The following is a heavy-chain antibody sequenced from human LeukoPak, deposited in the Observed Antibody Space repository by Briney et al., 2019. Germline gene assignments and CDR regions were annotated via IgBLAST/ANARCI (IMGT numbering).Heavy chain of an antibody. CDR2: IYSGCST. J-gene: IGHJ4*02. CDR3: AKGYCSSTSCLKTD. CDR1: GFTVSSNY. D-gene: IGHD2-2*01. Sequence: GGSLRLSCAASGFTVSSNYMSWVRQAPGKGLEWVSVIYSGCSTYYADSVKGRFTISRDNSKNTLYLQMNSLRAEDTAVYYCAKGYCSSTSCLKTDWGQGALVTVSS. V-gene: IGHV3-66*02.